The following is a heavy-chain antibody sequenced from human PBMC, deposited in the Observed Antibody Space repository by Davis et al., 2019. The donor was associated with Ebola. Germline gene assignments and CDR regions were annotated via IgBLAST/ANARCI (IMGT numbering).Heavy chain of an antibody. J-gene: IGHJ4*02. Sequence: AHSVKGRFTTFRDNPKNTLYLQMNSLRSDDTAVYYCARDGTYYIGHCVSTSCFGVDYWGQGTLVTVSS. V-gene: IGHV3-30*01. CDR3: ARDGTYYIGHCVSTSCFGVDY. D-gene: IGHD2-2*01.